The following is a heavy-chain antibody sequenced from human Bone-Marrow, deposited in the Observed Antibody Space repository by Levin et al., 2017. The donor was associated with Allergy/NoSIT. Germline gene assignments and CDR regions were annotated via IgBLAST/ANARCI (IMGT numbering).Heavy chain of an antibody. CDR3: ARMIVGYCSSTSCYRGYFDY. D-gene: IGHD2-2*01. CDR2: IDWDDDK. V-gene: IGHV2-70*01. J-gene: IGHJ4*02. CDR1: GFSLSTSGMC. Sequence: VSGPTLVKPTQTLTLTCTFSGFSLSTSGMCVSWIRQPPGKALEWLALIDWDDDKYYSTSLKTRLTISKDTSKNQVVLTMTNMDPVDTATYYCARMIVGYCSSTSCYRGYFDYWGQGTLVTVSS.